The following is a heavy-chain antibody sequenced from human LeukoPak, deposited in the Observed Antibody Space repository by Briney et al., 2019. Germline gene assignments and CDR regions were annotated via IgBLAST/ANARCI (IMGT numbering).Heavy chain of an antibody. D-gene: IGHD3-22*01. Sequence: SETLSLTCTVSGGSISSSSYHWSWIRQPPGKGLEWIGSIYYSGSTYYNPSLKSRVTISVVTSKNQFSLKLSSVTAADTAVYYCARHPYDSSGYFKYISIDYWGQGTLVTVSS. CDR1: GGSISSSSYH. CDR3: ARHPYDSSGYFKYISIDY. CDR2: IYYSGST. J-gene: IGHJ4*02. V-gene: IGHV4-39*01.